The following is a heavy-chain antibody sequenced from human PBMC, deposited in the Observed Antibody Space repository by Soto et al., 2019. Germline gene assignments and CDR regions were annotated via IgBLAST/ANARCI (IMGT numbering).Heavy chain of an antibody. CDR2: IYPGDSDT. V-gene: IGHV5-51*01. Sequence: PGESLKISCKASGYSSTSYWIGWVRQMPGKGLEWMGIIYPGDSDTRYSPFFQGQVTISADKSTSTAYLQWTSLKASDTAMYYCARSIGSYYYFDYWGQGTLVTVSS. CDR3: ARSIGSYYYFDY. D-gene: IGHD1-26*01. CDR1: GYSSTSYW. J-gene: IGHJ4*02.